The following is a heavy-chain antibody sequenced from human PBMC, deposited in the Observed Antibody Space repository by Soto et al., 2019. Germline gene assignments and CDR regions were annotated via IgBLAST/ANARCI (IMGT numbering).Heavy chain of an antibody. CDR1: GFTFSSYA. V-gene: IGHV3-23*01. CDR2: ISGSGGST. D-gene: IGHD4-17*01. CDR3: AKEDNDYGDYGYYYYYGMDV. Sequence: PGGSLRLSCAASGFTFSSYAMSWVRQAPGKGLEWVSAISGSGGSTYYADSVKGRFTISRDNSKNTLYLQMNSLRAEDTAVYYCAKEDNDYGDYGYYYYYGMDVWGQGTTVTVSS. J-gene: IGHJ6*02.